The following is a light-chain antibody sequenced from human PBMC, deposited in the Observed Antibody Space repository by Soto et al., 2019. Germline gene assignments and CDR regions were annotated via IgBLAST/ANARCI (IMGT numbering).Light chain of an antibody. CDR1: QSVSNTH. J-gene: IGKJ1*01. Sequence: EIVLTQSPGSLSLSPGESATLSCRASQSVSNTHVAWYQQRPGQAPRLLIYDASRRDIGVPDRFSGSGSGTDFTLAISGLEPADFAVYYCQQYGSSPRTFGQGTKVEIK. CDR3: QQYGSSPRT. CDR2: DAS. V-gene: IGKV3-20*01.